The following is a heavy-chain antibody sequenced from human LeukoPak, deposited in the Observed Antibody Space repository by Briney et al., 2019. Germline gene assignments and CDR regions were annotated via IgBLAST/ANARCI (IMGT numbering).Heavy chain of an antibody. CDR1: GYRFTSQW. Sequence: GKSLKISCKVSGYRFTSQWIGWVRQMPGKGLEWMGIIYPGDSDTRYSPSFQGQVTISVDTSMSTAYLQWSSLKASDTAMYYCARIVSAAFDIWGQGTLVTVSS. D-gene: IGHD5/OR15-5a*01. CDR3: ARIVSAAFDI. J-gene: IGHJ3*02. V-gene: IGHV5-51*01. CDR2: IYPGDSDT.